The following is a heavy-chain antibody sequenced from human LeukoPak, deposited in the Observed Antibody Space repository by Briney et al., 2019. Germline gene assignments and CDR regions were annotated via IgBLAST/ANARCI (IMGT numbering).Heavy chain of an antibody. CDR3: ARGRIGRFGGFDY. J-gene: IGHJ4*02. Sequence: PSETLSLTCAVYGGSFSGYYWSWIRQPPRKGLEWIGEINHSGSTNYNPSLKSRVTISVDTSKNQFPLKLSSVTAADTAVYYCARGRIGRFGGFDYWGQGTLVTVSS. D-gene: IGHD3-10*01. CDR1: GGSFSGYY. V-gene: IGHV4-34*01. CDR2: INHSGST.